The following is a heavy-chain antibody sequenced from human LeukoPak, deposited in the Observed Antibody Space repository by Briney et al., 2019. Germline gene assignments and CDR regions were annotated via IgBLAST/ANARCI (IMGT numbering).Heavy chain of an antibody. J-gene: IGHJ4*02. V-gene: IGHV4-59*01. CDR1: GGSIGTNF. CDR2: RSYSGST. CDR3: ARSDTHHIHSSSWHFDY. Sequence: PSETLSLTCSVSGGSIGTNFWSWLRQVPGNGLEWIGYRSYSGSTNYNPSLKSRVSISIDTSKNQFSLELNSVTAADTAVYYCARSDTHHIHSSSWHFDYWGQGTLVTVSS. D-gene: IGHD6-13*01.